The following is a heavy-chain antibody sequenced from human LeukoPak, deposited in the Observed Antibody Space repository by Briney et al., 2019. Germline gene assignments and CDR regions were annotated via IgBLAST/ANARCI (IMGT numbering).Heavy chain of an antibody. D-gene: IGHD6-13*01. V-gene: IGHV3-21*01. Sequence: GGSLRLSCATSGFTFSSYSMNWVRQAPGKGLEWVSSISSSSSYIYYADSVKGRFTISRDNAKNSLYLQMNSLRAEDTAVYYCARVAVAATDAFDIWGQGTMVTVSS. CDR2: ISSSSSYI. J-gene: IGHJ3*02. CDR1: GFTFSSYS. CDR3: ARVAVAATDAFDI.